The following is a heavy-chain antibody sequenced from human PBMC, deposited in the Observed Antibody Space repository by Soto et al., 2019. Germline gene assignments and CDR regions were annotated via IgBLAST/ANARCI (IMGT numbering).Heavy chain of an antibody. CDR3: VAERDFGKGSVV. D-gene: IGHD1-1*01. Sequence: QVQLVQSGVEVKKPGSSVRVSCKASGDTFKNSVISWVRQAPGQGLEWMGGTIPLFGTTDYAQKFQGRLTITTDEATTTAYMEVSRLTSEDTAVYYCVAERDFGKGSVVWGQGTTVIVSS. J-gene: IGHJ6*02. V-gene: IGHV1-69*01. CDR1: GDTFKNSV. CDR2: TIPLFGTT.